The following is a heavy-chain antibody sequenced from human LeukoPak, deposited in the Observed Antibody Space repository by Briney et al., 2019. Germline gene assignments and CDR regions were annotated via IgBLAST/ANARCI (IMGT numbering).Heavy chain of an antibody. J-gene: IGHJ4*02. CDR1: GYSFTNNW. V-gene: IGHV5-51*01. CDR3: ARDGYCSGGSCYHRGFDY. D-gene: IGHD2-15*01. CDR2: IYPGDSDT. Sequence: AGESLKISCKGSGYSFTNNWIGWVRQMPGKGLEWMGIIYPGDSDTRYSPSFQGQVTISADKSISTAYLQWSSLKASDTAMYYCARDGYCSGGSCYHRGFDYWGQGTLVTVSS.